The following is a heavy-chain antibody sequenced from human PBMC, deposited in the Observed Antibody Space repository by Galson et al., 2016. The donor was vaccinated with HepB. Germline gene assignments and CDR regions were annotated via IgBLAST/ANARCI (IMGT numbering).Heavy chain of an antibody. CDR1: GFTFEDCA. J-gene: IGHJ4*02. CDR3: AKSLRVLRPLND. D-gene: IGHD3-3*01. Sequence: SLRLSCAASGFTFEDCALHWVRQTPGKGLEWVSGISWNSRSIGYADSVKGRFTVSRDNAKRSLYLQMNSLRTEDTALYFCAKSLRVLRPLNDWGQGSQVIVSA. CDR2: ISWNSRSI. V-gene: IGHV3-9*01.